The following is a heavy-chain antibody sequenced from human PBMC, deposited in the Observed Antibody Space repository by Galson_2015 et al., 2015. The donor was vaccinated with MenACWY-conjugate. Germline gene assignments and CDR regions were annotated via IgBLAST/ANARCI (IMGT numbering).Heavy chain of an antibody. V-gene: IGHV4-59*01. J-gene: IGHJ1*01. CDR1: GGSISSYY. Sequence: LSLTCTVSGGSISSYYWSWIRQPPGKGLEWIGYIYNIGSTNYNPSLKSRVTISVDTSKNQFSLKLSSVAAADTAVYYCAGATVGGRLFQHWGQGTLVTVSS. CDR2: IYNIGST. CDR3: AGATVGGRLFQH. D-gene: IGHD3-10*01.